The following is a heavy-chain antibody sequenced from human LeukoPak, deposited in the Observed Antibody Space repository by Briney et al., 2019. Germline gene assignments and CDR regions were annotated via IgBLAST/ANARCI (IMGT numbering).Heavy chain of an antibody. V-gene: IGHV3-23*01. CDR3: AKSRSGGGSCYNY. J-gene: IGHJ4*02. CDR1: GFIFSNYA. CDR2: ISGSDDST. Sequence: AGGSLRLSCAASGFIFSNYAVTWVRQAPGKGLEWVSTISGSDDSTFYADSVRGRFTISRDNSKNTLYLQMNSLRAEDTAVYYCAKSRSGGGSCYNYWGQGTLVTVSS. D-gene: IGHD2-15*01.